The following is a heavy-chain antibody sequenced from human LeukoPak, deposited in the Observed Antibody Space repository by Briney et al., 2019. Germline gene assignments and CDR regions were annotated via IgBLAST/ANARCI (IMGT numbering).Heavy chain of an antibody. CDR1: GFTFSSYG. J-gene: IGHJ4*02. CDR2: IRFDGSNE. D-gene: IGHD6-19*01. V-gene: IGHV3-30*02. Sequence: PGGCLRLSCAASGFTFSSYGMHSVRQAPGKGLEWVAFIRFDGSNEYYADSVRGRFTISRDNSKNTLYLQMNSLRAEDTAVYYCAKDPPEGGWKGNYFDYWGQGTQVTVSS. CDR3: AKDPPEGGWKGNYFDY.